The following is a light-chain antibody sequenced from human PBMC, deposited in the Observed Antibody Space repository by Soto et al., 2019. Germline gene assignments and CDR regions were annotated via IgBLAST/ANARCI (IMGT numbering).Light chain of an antibody. V-gene: IGLV1-51*02. Sequence: QSVLTQPPSVSAAPGQTVTISCSGGSSNIENNYVSWYQHFPGTAPKLLIYEDNNRPSGNPDRYSGSKSGTSATLGITGLQTGDEADYYCVTWDGNLSAGVFGGGTKVTVL. CDR1: SSNIENNY. J-gene: IGLJ2*01. CDR3: VTWDGNLSAGV. CDR2: EDN.